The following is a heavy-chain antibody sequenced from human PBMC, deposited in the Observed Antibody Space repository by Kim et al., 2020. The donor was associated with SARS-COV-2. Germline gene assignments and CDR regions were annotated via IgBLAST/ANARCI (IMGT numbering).Heavy chain of an antibody. CDR3: ARHSYYYGSGIYYGLDY. V-gene: IGHV4-59*08. D-gene: IGHD3-10*01. J-gene: IGHJ4*02. Sequence: LKSRVTISVVTSKIQFSLKLSSVTAADTAVYYCARHSYYYGSGIYYGLDYWGQGTLVTVSS.